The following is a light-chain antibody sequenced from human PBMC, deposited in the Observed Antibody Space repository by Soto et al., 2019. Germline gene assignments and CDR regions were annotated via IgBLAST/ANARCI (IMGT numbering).Light chain of an antibody. CDR2: DVH. CDR3: CSYAGRDTYVV. CDR1: SSDVGRSKY. J-gene: IGLJ2*01. Sequence: QSALTQPRSVSGSPGQSVTISCTGTSSDVGRSKYVSWYQQHPGKAPKLIIYDVHERPSGVPDRFSGSKSGNTASLTISGLQAEDDADYSCCSYAGRDTYVVFGGGTKLTVL. V-gene: IGLV2-11*01.